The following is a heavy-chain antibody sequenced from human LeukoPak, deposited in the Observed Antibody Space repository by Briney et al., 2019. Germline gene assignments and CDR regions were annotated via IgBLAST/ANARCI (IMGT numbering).Heavy chain of an antibody. V-gene: IGHV4-34*01. CDR3: ARHYVTYYYGSGSYRPSGFDP. CDR1: GGSFSGYY. Sequence: SETLSLTCAVYGGSFSGYYWSWIRQPPGKGLERIGEINHSGSTNYNPSLKSRVTISVDTSKNQFSLKLSSVTAADTAVYYCARHYVTYYYGSGSYRPSGFDPWGQGTLVTVSS. CDR2: INHSGST. J-gene: IGHJ5*02. D-gene: IGHD3-10*01.